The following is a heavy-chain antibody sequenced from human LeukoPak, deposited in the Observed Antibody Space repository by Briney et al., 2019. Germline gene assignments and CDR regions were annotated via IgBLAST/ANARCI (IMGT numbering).Heavy chain of an antibody. Sequence: SVKVSCKASGGTFSSYAISWVRQAPGQGLEWMGGITPIFGTANYAQKFQGRVTITADESTSTAYMELSSLRSDDTAVYYCARFPDSGSYGGAFDIWGQGTMVTVSS. D-gene: IGHD1-26*01. CDR2: ITPIFGTA. CDR1: GGTFSSYA. V-gene: IGHV1-69*13. J-gene: IGHJ3*02. CDR3: ARFPDSGSYGGAFDI.